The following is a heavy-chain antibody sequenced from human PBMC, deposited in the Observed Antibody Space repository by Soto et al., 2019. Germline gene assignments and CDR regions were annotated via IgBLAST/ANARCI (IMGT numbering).Heavy chain of an antibody. CDR3: ARDLVVVTYPDY. Sequence: ASVKVSCKVSGYTFTSYGISWVRQAPGQGLEWMGWISAYNGNTNYAQKLQGRVTMTTDTSTSTAYMELRSLRSDDTAVYYCARDLVVVTYPDYWGQGTLVTVSS. CDR2: ISAYNGNT. D-gene: IGHD2-21*02. J-gene: IGHJ4*02. CDR1: GYTFTSYG. V-gene: IGHV1-18*01.